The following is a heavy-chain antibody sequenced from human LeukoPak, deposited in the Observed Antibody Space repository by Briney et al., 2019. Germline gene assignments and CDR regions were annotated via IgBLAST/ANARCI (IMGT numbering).Heavy chain of an antibody. J-gene: IGHJ6*02. CDR3: ASVVGATYYYGMDV. Sequence: GGSLRLSCAASGFTFSSYSMNWVRQAPGKGLEWVSYISSSGSTIYYADSVKGRFTISRDNAKNSLYLQMNSLRAEDTAVYYCASVVGATYYYGMDVWGQGTTVTVSS. CDR1: GFTFSSYS. CDR2: ISSSGSTI. D-gene: IGHD2-15*01. V-gene: IGHV3-48*04.